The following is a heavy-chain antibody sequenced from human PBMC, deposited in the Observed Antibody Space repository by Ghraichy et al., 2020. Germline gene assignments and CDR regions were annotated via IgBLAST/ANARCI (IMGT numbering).Heavy chain of an antibody. CDR2: INHSGST. CDR1: GGSFSAYY. D-gene: IGHD3-3*01. J-gene: IGHJ5*02. Sequence: SETLSLTCAVSGGSFSAYYWSWIRQPPGKGLEWIGEINHSGSTNYNPSLKSRLTISVDTSKNQFSLKLSSVTAADTAVYYCARGLSFDFWSAYYTKAWFDPWGQGTLVTVSS. V-gene: IGHV4-34*01. CDR3: ARGLSFDFWSAYYTKAWFDP.